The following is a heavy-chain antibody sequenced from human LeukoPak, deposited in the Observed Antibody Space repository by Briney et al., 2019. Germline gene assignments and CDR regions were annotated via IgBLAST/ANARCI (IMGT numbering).Heavy chain of an antibody. CDR1: GGSISSGGYY. D-gene: IGHD2-2*01. V-gene: IGHV4-31*03. CDR2: IYYSGST. Sequence: PSETLSLTCTVSGGSISSGGYYCSWIRQHPGKGLEWIGYIYYSGSTYYNPSLKSRVTISVDTSKNQFSLKLSSVTAADTAVYYCARYCSSTSCYGRYYFDYWGQGTLVTVSS. J-gene: IGHJ4*02. CDR3: ARYCSSTSCYGRYYFDY.